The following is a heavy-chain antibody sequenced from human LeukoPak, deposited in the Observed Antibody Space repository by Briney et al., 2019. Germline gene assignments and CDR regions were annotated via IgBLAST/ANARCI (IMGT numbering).Heavy chain of an antibody. CDR3: ARSYGDYITGAYAFDV. CDR2: IYDSGST. CDR1: GGSISNNY. D-gene: IGHD4-17*01. J-gene: IGHJ3*01. V-gene: IGHV4-59*08. Sequence: SGTLSLTCTVSGGSISNNYWSWIRQPPEKGLEWIGYIYDSGSTNYNPSLKRRLTISVDTSKNQFSLKLSSVTAADSAVYYCARSYGDYITGAYAFDVWGQGTMVTVSS.